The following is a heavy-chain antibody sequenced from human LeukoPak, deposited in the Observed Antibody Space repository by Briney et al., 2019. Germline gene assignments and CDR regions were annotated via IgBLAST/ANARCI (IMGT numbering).Heavy chain of an antibody. Sequence: PGGSLKLSCAASGFTFSHHYMHWVRQAPGKGLVWVARIDIDGGTGYADSVKGRFTISRDNAKNTVYLQMNSLRAEDTAVYYCARDLVYTFDYWGEGTSVTVAA. J-gene: IGHJ4*02. D-gene: IGHD3-3*01. CDR1: GFTFSHHY. CDR3: ARDLVYTFDY. CDR2: IDIDGGT. V-gene: IGHV3-74*01.